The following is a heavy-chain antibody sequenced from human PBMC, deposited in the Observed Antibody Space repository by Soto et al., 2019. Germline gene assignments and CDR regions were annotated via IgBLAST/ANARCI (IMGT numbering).Heavy chain of an antibody. D-gene: IGHD5-12*01. J-gene: IGHJ3*02. CDR3: ARSQDSGYDLGSIAFDT. Sequence: QVQLQESGPGLVKPSETLSLTCTVSGGSISSYYWSWIRQPPGKGLEWIGYIYYSGSTNYNPSLKSRVTISVDTSKNQFSLKLSSVTAADTAVYYCARSQDSGYDLGSIAFDTWGQGTMVTVSS. V-gene: IGHV4-59*01. CDR1: GGSISSYY. CDR2: IYYSGST.